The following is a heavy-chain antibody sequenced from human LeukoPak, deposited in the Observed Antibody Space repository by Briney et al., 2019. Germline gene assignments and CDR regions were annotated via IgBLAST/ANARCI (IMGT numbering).Heavy chain of an antibody. J-gene: IGHJ4*02. CDR3: ARKKRGEVEYFDY. CDR2: VYYTGST. Sequence: PSETLSLTCTVSGGSISSSAYYWDWIRQPPGKGREWIGNVYYTGSTYYNPSLKSRVTISVDTSKNQFSLKLSSVTAADTAVYYCARKKRGEVEYFDYWGQGTLVTVSS. D-gene: IGHD4-17*01. V-gene: IGHV4-39*01. CDR1: GGSISSSAYY.